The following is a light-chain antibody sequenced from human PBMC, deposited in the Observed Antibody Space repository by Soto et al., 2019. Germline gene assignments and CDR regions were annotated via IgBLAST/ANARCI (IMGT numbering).Light chain of an antibody. Sequence: QSALTQPPSASGSPGQSVTISCTGTSIDVGGYNYVSWYQQHPGKAPKLMIYEVSKRPSGVPDRFSGSKSGNTASLTVSGLQAEDEADYYCSSYAGSKDVFGTGTKLTVL. V-gene: IGLV2-8*01. J-gene: IGLJ1*01. CDR2: EVS. CDR1: SIDVGGYNY. CDR3: SSYAGSKDV.